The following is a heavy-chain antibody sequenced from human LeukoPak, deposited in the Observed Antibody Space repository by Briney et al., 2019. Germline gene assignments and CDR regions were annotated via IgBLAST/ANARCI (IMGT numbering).Heavy chain of an antibody. J-gene: IGHJ4*02. CDR1: GFTFSNYG. D-gene: IGHD2-2*02. V-gene: IGHV3-30*02. Sequence: GGSLRLSCAASGFTFSNYGMYWVRQAPGKGLEWVTFMRYDGSYQYYGDSVRGRFTISRDTSKNTLYLQMSSLTPQDTAIYYCAKDSIPSTAGPYYLDYWGQGTLVSVSS. CDR2: MRYDGSYQ. CDR3: AKDSIPSTAGPYYLDY.